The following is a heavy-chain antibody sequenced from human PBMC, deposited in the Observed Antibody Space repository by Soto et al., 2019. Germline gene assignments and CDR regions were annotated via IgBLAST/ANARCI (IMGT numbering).Heavy chain of an antibody. V-gene: IGHV1-18*01. Sequence: VHLVQSGAEVKKPGASVKVSCKGSGYGFTTYGITWVRQAPGQGLEWMAWISAHNGNTNYAQKLQGRVTVTRDTSTSPASMELRSLRSDDTAVYYCERGRYGDYWGQGPLVTVSS. D-gene: IGHD1-1*01. CDR3: ERGRYGDY. J-gene: IGHJ4*02. CDR1: GYGFTTYG. CDR2: ISAHNGNT.